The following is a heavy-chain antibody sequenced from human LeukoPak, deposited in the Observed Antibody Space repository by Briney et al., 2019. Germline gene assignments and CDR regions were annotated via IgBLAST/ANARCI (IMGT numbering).Heavy chain of an antibody. CDR3: AREPPRNDATMVRGPRTRSYFDY. Sequence: SETLSLTCSVSGGSISRGSYYWNWIRQPAGKGLEWMGRIYNSGSTNYNPSLKSRVTISTDMSKNQFSLKLSSVTAADTAVYYCAREPPRNDATMVRGPRTRSYFDYWGQGTLVTVSS. D-gene: IGHD3-10*01. V-gene: IGHV4-61*02. CDR1: GGSISRGSYY. J-gene: IGHJ4*02. CDR2: IYNSGST.